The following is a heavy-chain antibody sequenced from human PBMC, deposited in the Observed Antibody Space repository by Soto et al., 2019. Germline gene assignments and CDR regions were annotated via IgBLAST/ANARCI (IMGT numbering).Heavy chain of an antibody. Sequence: VSCKASGYTFTSYDINWVRQATGQGLEWMGWMNPNSGNTGYAQKFQGRVTMTRNTSISTAYMELSSLRSEDTAVYYCAARYYYDSSGYYGYYYGMDVWGQGTTVTVSS. CDR1: GYTFTSYD. D-gene: IGHD3-22*01. J-gene: IGHJ6*02. CDR3: AARYYYDSSGYYGYYYGMDV. CDR2: MNPNSGNT. V-gene: IGHV1-8*01.